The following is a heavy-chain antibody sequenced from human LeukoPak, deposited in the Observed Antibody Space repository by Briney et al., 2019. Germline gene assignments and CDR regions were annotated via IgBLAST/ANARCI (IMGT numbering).Heavy chain of an antibody. CDR2: IYYSGSA. J-gene: IGHJ2*01. Sequence: SETLSLTCTVSGGSISGYYWSWIRQPPGKGLEWIAYIYYSGSANYSPSLNSRVTISVDTSRDQFSLKLTSVTAAGTAVYCCARAPVSYWHFDLWGRGTLVTVSS. CDR1: GGSISGYY. V-gene: IGHV4-59*12. CDR3: ARAPVSYWHFDL. D-gene: IGHD5/OR15-5a*01.